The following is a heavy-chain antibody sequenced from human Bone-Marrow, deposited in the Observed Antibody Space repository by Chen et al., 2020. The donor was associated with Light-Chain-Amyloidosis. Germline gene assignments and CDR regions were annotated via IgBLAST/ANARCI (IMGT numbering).Heavy chain of an antibody. CDR3: ARRRDGYIFDY. Sequence: GYTFPNYWIGWVRQMPGKGLEWMGVIYPDDSDARYSPSFEGQVTISADKSITTAYLQWRSLKASDTAMYYCARRRDGYIFDYWGQGTLVTVSS. D-gene: IGHD5-12*01. J-gene: IGHJ4*02. CDR1: GYTFPNYW. CDR2: IYPDDSDA. V-gene: IGHV5-51*01.